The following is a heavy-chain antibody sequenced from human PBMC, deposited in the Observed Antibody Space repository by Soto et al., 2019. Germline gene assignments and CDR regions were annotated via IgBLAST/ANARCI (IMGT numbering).Heavy chain of an antibody. D-gene: IGHD2-2*01. V-gene: IGHV4-34*01. CDR2: INHSGST. CDR1: GGSFSGYY. Sequence: SETLSLTCAVYGGSFSGYYWSWIRQPPGKGLEWIGEINHSGSTNYNPSLKSRVTISVDTSKNQFSLKLSSVTTADTAVYYCARGPKVVPAAKAPYYYGMDVWGQGTTVTVSS. CDR3: ARGPKVVPAAKAPYYYGMDV. J-gene: IGHJ6*02.